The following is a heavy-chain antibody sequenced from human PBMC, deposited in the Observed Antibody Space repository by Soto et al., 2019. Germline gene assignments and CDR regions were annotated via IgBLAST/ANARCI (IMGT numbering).Heavy chain of an antibody. Sequence: LSLTCTVSGGSISSGGYYWSWIRQHPGKGLEWIGYIYYSGSTYYNPSLKSRVTISVDTSKNQFSLKLSSVTAADTAVYYCARIITGTTSRDLLPDAYFDYWGQGTLVTVSS. V-gene: IGHV4-31*03. J-gene: IGHJ4*02. D-gene: IGHD1-20*01. CDR2: IYYSGST. CDR1: GGSISSGGYY. CDR3: ARIITGTTSRDLLPDAYFDY.